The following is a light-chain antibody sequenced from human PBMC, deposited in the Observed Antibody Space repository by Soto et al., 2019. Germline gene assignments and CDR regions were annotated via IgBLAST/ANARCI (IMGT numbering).Light chain of an antibody. CDR3: QQYGSSPALT. Sequence: EIVLAQTPGTLSLSPGERDTLSCRASQSVSSSYLAWYQQKPGQSPRLLIYSASSRATGIPDRFSGSGSGTDFTLTISRLEPEDFAVYYCQQYGSSPALTFGGGSKVEIK. V-gene: IGKV3-20*01. J-gene: IGKJ4*01. CDR1: QSVSSSY. CDR2: SAS.